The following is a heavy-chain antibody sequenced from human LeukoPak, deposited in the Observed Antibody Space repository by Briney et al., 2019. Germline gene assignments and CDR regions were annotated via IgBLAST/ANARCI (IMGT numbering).Heavy chain of an antibody. Sequence: GGSLRLSCAASGFTFSNAWMSWVRQAPGKGLEWVGRIKSKTDGGTTDYAAPVKGRFTISRDDSKNTLYLQMNSLKTEDTAVYYCTTEDILTGGYYFDYWGQGTLVTVSS. V-gene: IGHV3-15*01. CDR3: TTEDILTGGYYFDY. D-gene: IGHD3-9*01. CDR1: GFTFSNAW. J-gene: IGHJ4*02. CDR2: IKSKTDGGTT.